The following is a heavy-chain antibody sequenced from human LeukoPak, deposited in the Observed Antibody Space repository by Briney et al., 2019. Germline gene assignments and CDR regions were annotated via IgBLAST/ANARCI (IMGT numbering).Heavy chain of an antibody. J-gene: IGHJ4*02. CDR1: GYTLTELS. D-gene: IGHD4-17*01. CDR3: ATGTTVTTPLDY. Sequence: ASVKVSCKVSGYTLTELSMHWVRQAPGKGLEWMGGFDPEDGETIYAQKFRGRVTMTEDTSTDTAYMELSSLGSEDTAVYYCATGTTVTTPLDYWGQGTLVTVSS. CDR2: FDPEDGET. V-gene: IGHV1-24*01.